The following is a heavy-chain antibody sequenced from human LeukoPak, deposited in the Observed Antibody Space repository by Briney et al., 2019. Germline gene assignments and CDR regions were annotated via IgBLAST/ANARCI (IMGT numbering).Heavy chain of an antibody. CDR1: RFPFSTYT. J-gene: IGHJ4*02. CDR2: ISGDSSYT. V-gene: IGHV3-21*01. CDR3: ARLLGEASGWYFGY. D-gene: IGHD6-19*01. Sequence: GGSLRLSCAASRFPFSTYTMNWVRQAPGKGLEWVSSISGDSSYTYYADSLSGRFTTSRDNAMNSLYLQMDSLRADDTAVYYCARLLGEASGWYFGYWGQGTLVTVSS.